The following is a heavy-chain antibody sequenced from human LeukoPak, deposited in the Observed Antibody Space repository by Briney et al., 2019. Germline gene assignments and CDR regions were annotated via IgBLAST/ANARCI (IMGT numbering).Heavy chain of an antibody. CDR2: IYYSGST. CDR1: GGSIRSSTDY. Sequence: SETLSLTCTVSGGSIRSSTDYWGWIRQPPGKELEWIGSIYYSGSTYYNPSLKSRVTISVDTSKNQFSVKLSSVTAADTAVYYCAREYGDQLYWGQGTLVTVSS. D-gene: IGHD4-17*01. CDR3: AREYGDQLY. J-gene: IGHJ4*02. V-gene: IGHV4-39*07.